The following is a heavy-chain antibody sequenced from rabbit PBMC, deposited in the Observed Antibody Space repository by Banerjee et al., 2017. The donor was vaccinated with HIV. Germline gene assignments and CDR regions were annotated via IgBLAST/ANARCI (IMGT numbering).Heavy chain of an antibody. V-gene: IGHV1S45*01. J-gene: IGHJ3*01. D-gene: IGHD4-1*01. CDR3: ARDLAGVIGWNFGL. CDR1: GSDISSYA. Sequence: QQRLEESGGGLVKPGGTLTLTCTASGSDISSYAISWVRQAPGKGLEWIGCIYISTGSIWYASWAIGRFTISKTSSTTVTLQMTSLTAADTATYFCARDLAGVIGWNFGLWGQGTLVTVS. CDR2: IYISTGSI.